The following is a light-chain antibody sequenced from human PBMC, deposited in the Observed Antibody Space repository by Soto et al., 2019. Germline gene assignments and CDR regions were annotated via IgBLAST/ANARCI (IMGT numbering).Light chain of an antibody. CDR3: SSYTGSTTRVI. J-gene: IGLJ2*01. V-gene: IGLV2-14*03. CDR2: DVS. CDR1: SSDVGGYNY. Sequence: QSALTQPASVSGSPGQSITISCTGTSSDVGGYNYVSWYQQHPGKAPKLMIYDVSNRPSGVSNRFSGSTSGNTASLTISGLQAEDEAHYDCSSYTGSTTRVIFGGGTKLTVL.